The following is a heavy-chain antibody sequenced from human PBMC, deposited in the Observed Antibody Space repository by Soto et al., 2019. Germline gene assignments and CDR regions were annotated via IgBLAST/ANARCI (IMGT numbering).Heavy chain of an antibody. Sequence: QVQLVQSGAEVKKPGASVKVSCKASGYTFTSYAMHWVRQAPGQRLEWMGWINAGNGNTKYSQKFQGRVTITRDTSASTAYMELRSLRSEDTAVYYCARSIVATRSPFSPWDVWGQGTTVTVSS. CDR2: INAGNGNT. CDR3: ARSIVATRSPFSPWDV. V-gene: IGHV1-3*01. J-gene: IGHJ6*02. D-gene: IGHD5-12*01. CDR1: GYTFTSYA.